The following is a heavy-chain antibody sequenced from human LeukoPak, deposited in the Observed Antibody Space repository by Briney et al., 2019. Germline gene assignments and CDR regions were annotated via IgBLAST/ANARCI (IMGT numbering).Heavy chain of an antibody. Sequence: QPGGSLRLSCAASGFTFSTYEMNWVRQAPGKGLEWVSYISGSGTSIYYADSVKGRFTISRDNARNSLYLQMNSLRAEDTAVYYCARSFANWGQGSLVTVSA. V-gene: IGHV3-48*03. CDR1: GFTFSTYE. CDR2: ISGSGTSI. J-gene: IGHJ4*02. CDR3: ARSFAN.